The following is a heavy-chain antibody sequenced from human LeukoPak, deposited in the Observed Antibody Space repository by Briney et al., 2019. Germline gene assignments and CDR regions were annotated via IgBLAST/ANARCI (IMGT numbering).Heavy chain of an antibody. V-gene: IGHV4-39*01. CDR2: IYYSGST. CDR1: GGSISSSSYY. D-gene: IGHD6-19*01. J-gene: IGHJ6*03. CDR3: ASRRAVAAYYYYYMDV. Sequence: SETLSLTCTVSGGSISSSSYYWGWIRQPPGKGLEWIGSIYYSGSTYYNPSLKSRVNISVDTSKNQFSLKLSSVTAADTAVYYCASRRAVAAYYYYYMDVWGKGTTVTVSS.